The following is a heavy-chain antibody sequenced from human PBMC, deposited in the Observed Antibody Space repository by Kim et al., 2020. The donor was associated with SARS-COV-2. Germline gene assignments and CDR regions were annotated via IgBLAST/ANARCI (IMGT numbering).Heavy chain of an antibody. CDR3: AREPSYGDYFDY. V-gene: IGHV4-59*01. Sequence: QPPGKGLEWFGYIYYSGSTNYNPSLKSRVTISVDTSKNQFSLKLSSVTAADTAVYYCAREPSYGDYFDYWGQGTLVTVSS. D-gene: IGHD4-17*01. J-gene: IGHJ4*02. CDR2: IYYSGST.